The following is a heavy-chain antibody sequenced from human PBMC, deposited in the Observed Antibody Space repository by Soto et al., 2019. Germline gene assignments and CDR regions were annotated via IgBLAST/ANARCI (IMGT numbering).Heavy chain of an antibody. J-gene: IGHJ4*02. CDR3: ARACSSNSCYDVFDY. V-gene: IGHV4-4*07. CDR2: IYTSGST. CDR1: GGSISSYY. D-gene: IGHD2-2*01. Sequence: KTSETLSLTCTVSGGSISSYYWSWIRQPAGKGLEWIGRIYTSGSTNYNPSLKSRVTMSVVTSKNQFSLKLSSVTAADTAVYYCARACSSNSCYDVFDYWGQGTLVTVSS.